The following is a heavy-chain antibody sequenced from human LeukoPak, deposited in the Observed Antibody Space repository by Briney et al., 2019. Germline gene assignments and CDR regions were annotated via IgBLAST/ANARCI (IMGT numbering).Heavy chain of an antibody. CDR1: GYTFTDHY. J-gene: IGHJ4*02. CDR2: IKPNNGVT. CDR3: ARGGTIVPANSRGNDY. D-gene: IGHD1/OR15-1a*01. V-gene: IGHV1-2*02. Sequence: ASVKVSCKASGYTFTDHYIHWVREAPGQELEWMGWIKPNNGVTDSVQKFQGRVTMTRDTSISTAYMELTTLRSDDTAVYYCARGGTIVPANSRGNDYWGQGTLVTVSS.